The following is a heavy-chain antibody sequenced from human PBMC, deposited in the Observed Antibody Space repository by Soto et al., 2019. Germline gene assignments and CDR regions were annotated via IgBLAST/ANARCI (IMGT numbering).Heavy chain of an antibody. J-gene: IGHJ4*02. V-gene: IGHV1-8*02. CDR3: ARVGLKQQLAFDY. CDR1: GYTFNNYD. Sequence: ASVKVSCKASGYTFNNYDIHWVRQAPGHGLEWMGWMNPNSGNTGYAQNFRGRVTMTQNTAIGTAYMELSSLRSDDTATYYCARVGLKQQLAFDYWGQGTLVTVSS. CDR2: MNPNSGNT. D-gene: IGHD6-13*01.